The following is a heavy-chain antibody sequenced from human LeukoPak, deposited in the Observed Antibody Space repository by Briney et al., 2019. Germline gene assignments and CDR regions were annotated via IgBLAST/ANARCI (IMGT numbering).Heavy chain of an antibody. Sequence: GGSLRLSCAVSGFTFGDYGMSWVRQAPGKGLEWVSGINWNGGSTGYADSVKGRLTISRDNAKKSLYLKMNSLRGEDTAFYYCVRDYCGGDCYPFDYWGQGTLVTVSS. CDR1: GFTFGDYG. CDR3: VRDYCGGDCYPFDY. V-gene: IGHV3-20*04. D-gene: IGHD2-21*02. CDR2: INWNGGST. J-gene: IGHJ4*02.